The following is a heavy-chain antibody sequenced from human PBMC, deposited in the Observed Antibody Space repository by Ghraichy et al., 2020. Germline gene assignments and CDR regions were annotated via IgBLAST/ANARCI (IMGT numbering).Heavy chain of an antibody. Sequence: SQTLSLTCTVSGGSISSGDYYWSWIRQPPGKGLEWIGYIYYSGSTYYNPSLKSRVTISVDTSKNQFSLKLSSVTAADTAVYYCARGVDIVLMVYAPNWFDPWGQGTLVTVSS. CDR2: IYYSGST. V-gene: IGHV4-30-4*01. CDR1: GGSISSGDYY. J-gene: IGHJ5*02. CDR3: ARGVDIVLMVYAPNWFDP. D-gene: IGHD2-8*01.